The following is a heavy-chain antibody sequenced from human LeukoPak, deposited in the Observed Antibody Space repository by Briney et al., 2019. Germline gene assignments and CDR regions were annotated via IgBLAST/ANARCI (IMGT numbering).Heavy chain of an antibody. CDR3: ARANGVVIISLIFDY. CDR1: GFTFSSYA. CDR2: ISYDGSNK. J-gene: IGHJ4*02. V-gene: IGHV3-30*04. D-gene: IGHD3-3*01. Sequence: GGSLRLSCAASGFTFSSYAMHWVRQAPGKGLEWVAVISYDGSNKYYADSVKGRFTISRDNSKNTLYLQMNSLRAEDTAVYYCARANGVVIISLIFDYWGQGTLVTVSS.